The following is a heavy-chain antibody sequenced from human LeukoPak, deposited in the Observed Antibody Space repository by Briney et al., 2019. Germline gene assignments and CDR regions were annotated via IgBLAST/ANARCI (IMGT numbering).Heavy chain of an antibody. CDR3: AIGGPGATVDY. CDR1: GFTFSNYW. V-gene: IGHV3-7*01. D-gene: IGHD3-10*01. J-gene: IGHJ4*02. Sequence: GGSLRLSCAASGFTFSNYWISWVRQAPGKGLEWVANINQDGGEKYYVDSVKGRFTISRDNAKNSLYLQMNSLRAEDTAVYYCAIGGPGATVDYWGRGTLVTVSS. CDR2: INQDGGEK.